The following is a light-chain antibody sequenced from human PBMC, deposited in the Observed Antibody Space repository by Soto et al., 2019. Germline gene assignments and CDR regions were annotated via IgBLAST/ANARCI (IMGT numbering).Light chain of an antibody. V-gene: IGKV1-5*03. Sequence: DIQMTQSPSTLSASVGDRVTITCRASQSISGSLAWYQQKAGKAPKLLNYEASNLKSGVPSRVSGSGSGTEYTLTISSLQPDESASYYCQQYNGYWTFGQGTRVEIK. CDR1: QSISGS. CDR3: QQYNGYWT. CDR2: EAS. J-gene: IGKJ1*01.